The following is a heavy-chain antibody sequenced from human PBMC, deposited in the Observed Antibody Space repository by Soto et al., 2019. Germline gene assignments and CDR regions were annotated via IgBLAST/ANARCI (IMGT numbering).Heavy chain of an antibody. J-gene: IGHJ4*02. V-gene: IGHV3-48*02. Sequence: PGGSLRLSCTASGFTVSDYSVNWVRQAPGKGLEWISYISSTGDLILYADSVKGRFTIARDIAKNSLYLQMDSLRDDDSAVYYCATWAIAVGGKGVWGQGTLVTVSS. CDR3: ATWAIAVGGKGV. CDR1: GFTVSDYS. D-gene: IGHD6-13*01. CDR2: ISSTGDLI.